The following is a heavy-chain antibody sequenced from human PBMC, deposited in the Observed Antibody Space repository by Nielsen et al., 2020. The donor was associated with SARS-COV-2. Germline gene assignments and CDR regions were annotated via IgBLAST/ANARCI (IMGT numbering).Heavy chain of an antibody. D-gene: IGHD2-15*01. CDR3: ARGEAMYCSGGSCPPGY. CDR1: GGSISSYY. CDR2: IYYSGNT. Sequence: SETLSLTCTVSGGSISSYYWSWIRQPPGKGLEWIGYIYYSGNTNYNPSLKSRVTISVDSSKNQFSLKLSTVTAADTAVYYCARGEAMYCSGGSCPPGYWGQGTLVTVSS. J-gene: IGHJ4*02. V-gene: IGHV4-59*01.